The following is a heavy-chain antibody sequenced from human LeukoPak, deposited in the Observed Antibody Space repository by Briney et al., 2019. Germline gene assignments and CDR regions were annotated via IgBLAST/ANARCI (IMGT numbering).Heavy chain of an antibody. CDR3: ARLSFDCSGGSCYPGAFDI. Sequence: PSETLSLTCTVSGGSISTYYWSWIRQPPGKGLEWIGYIYYSGSTNYNPSLKSRVTISVDTSKYQFSLKLSSVTAADTAVYYCARLSFDCSGGSCYPGAFDIWGQGTMVTVSS. CDR2: IYYSGST. V-gene: IGHV4-59*08. D-gene: IGHD2-15*01. CDR1: GGSISTYY. J-gene: IGHJ3*02.